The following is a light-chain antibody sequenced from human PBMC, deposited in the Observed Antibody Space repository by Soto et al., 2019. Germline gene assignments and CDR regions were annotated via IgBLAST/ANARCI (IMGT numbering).Light chain of an antibody. V-gene: IGLV2-23*02. CDR3: CSYAGSSTFVV. J-gene: IGLJ2*01. Sequence: QSALTQPASVSGSPGQSITISCTGTSSDVGSYNLVSWHQQHPGKAPKLMIYEVSKRPSGVSNRFSGSKSGNTASLTISGLQAEDEADYYCCSYAGSSTFVVFGGGTKLTVL. CDR1: SSDVGSYNL. CDR2: EVS.